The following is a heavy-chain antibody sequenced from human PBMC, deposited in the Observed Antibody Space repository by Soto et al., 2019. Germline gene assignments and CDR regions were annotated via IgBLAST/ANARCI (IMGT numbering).Heavy chain of an antibody. J-gene: IGHJ5*02. CDR1: GYTFTDFY. Sequence: QVQLVQSGTEVKKPGASVTVSCKSSGYTFTDFYLHWLRQAPGQGLEWVGWINPKTGDTNSSQRFPGRVTMSRDTSVSTAYTDLTSLTSDDTAMYYCATGTNGTTGWYHPWGQGTRVTVSS. CDR2: INPKTGDT. V-gene: IGHV1-2*02. D-gene: IGHD1-1*01. CDR3: ATGTNGTTGWYHP.